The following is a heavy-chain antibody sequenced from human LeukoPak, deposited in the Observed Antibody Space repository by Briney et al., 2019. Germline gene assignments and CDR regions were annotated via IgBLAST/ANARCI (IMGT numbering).Heavy chain of an antibody. CDR3: ARDASSGWRHDY. Sequence: GGSLRLSCAASGFTVSSNYMSWVRQAPGKGLEWVSVIYSGGGTYYADSVKGRFTVSRDNSKNTLYLEMNSLRAEDTAVYYCARDASSGWRHDYWGQGTLVTVSS. CDR1: GFTVSSNY. J-gene: IGHJ4*02. V-gene: IGHV3-53*01. D-gene: IGHD6-19*01. CDR2: IYSGGGT.